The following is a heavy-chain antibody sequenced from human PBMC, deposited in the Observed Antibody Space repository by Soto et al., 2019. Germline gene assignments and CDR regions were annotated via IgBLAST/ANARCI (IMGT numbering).Heavy chain of an antibody. CDR2: IYYSGST. CDR1: GGSISSSGHY. V-gene: IGHV4-39*07. D-gene: IGHD3-3*01. Sequence: SETLSLTCSVSGGSISSSGHYWGWIRQPPGKGLEWIGSIYYSGSTNHNPSLKSRVTISVDTSKNQFSLKLSSVTAADTAVYYCAARSAWDVYYDFWVPQDWGQGTLVTVSS. J-gene: IGHJ4*02. CDR3: AARSAWDVYYDFWVPQD.